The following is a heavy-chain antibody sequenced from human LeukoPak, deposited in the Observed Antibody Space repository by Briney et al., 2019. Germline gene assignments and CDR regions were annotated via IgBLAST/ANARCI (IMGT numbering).Heavy chain of an antibody. J-gene: IGHJ4*02. V-gene: IGHV3-53*01. CDR2: IYSGGST. CDR1: GFTVSSNY. CDR3: AGVQVRGVSTFDY. Sequence: GGSLRLSCAASGFTVSSNYMSWVRQAPGKGLEWVSVIYSGGSTYYADSVKGRFTISRDNSKNTLYLQMNSLRAEDTAVYYCAGVQVRGVSTFDYWGQGTLVTVSS. D-gene: IGHD3-10*01.